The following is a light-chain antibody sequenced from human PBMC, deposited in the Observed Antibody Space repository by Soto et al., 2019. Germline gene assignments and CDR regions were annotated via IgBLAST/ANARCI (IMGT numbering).Light chain of an antibody. CDR3: CSYAASNTHVL. CDR1: SSDIGGYNY. CDR2: EVS. J-gene: IGLJ2*01. V-gene: IGLV2-14*01. Sequence: QSALTQPASVSGSPGQSITISCTGTSSDIGGYNYVSWYQQHPGKVPKLMIFEVSNRPSGVSNRFSGSNSGNTASLTISGLQAEDEADYYCCSYAASNTHVLFGGGTKVTVL.